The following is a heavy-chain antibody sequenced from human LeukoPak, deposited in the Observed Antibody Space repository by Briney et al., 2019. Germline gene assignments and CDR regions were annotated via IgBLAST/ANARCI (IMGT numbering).Heavy chain of an antibody. V-gene: IGHV3-74*01. CDR2: INSDGSSR. J-gene: IGHJ4*02. CDR1: GFTFSSYW. D-gene: IGHD6-13*01. CDR3: ARASIKRLQQLAKGSNFYY. Sequence: GGSLRLPCAASGFTFSSYWMHWVRQAPGKGLVWVSRINSDGSSRSYADSVKGRVTISRDNAKNTMYLQISRLRAEDTALYCCARASIKRLQQLAKGSNFYYTGQGNLGSVSS.